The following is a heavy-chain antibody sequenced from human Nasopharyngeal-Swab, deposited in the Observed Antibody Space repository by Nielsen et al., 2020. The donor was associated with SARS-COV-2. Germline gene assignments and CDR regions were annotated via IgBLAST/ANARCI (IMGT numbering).Heavy chain of an antibody. D-gene: IGHD5-18*01. Sequence: VRQMPGKGLEWMGWIDTNTGNPTYAQGFTGRFVFSLDTSVSTAYLQISSLKAEDTAMYYCATGLLGYTYAFGNWGQGTLVTVSS. J-gene: IGHJ4*02. CDR2: IDTNTGNP. CDR3: ATGLLGYTYAFGN. V-gene: IGHV7-4-1*02.